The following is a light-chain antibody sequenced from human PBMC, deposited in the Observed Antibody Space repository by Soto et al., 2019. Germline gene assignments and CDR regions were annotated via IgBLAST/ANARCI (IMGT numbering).Light chain of an antibody. V-gene: IGLV2-14*01. J-gene: IGLJ1*01. CDR3: SSYTSSSTQV. CDR2: DVN. CDR1: SSDVGGYNY. Sequence: QSALTQPASVSGSPGQSITISCSGTSSDVGGYNYVSWYQLHPGKAPKLMIYDVNNRPSGVSNRFSGSKSGNTASLTISGLQAEDEADYYCSSYTSSSTQVFGTGTQLTVL.